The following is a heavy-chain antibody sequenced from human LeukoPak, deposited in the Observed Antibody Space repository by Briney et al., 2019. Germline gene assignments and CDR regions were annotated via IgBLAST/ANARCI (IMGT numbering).Heavy chain of an antibody. CDR2: ISWNSGSI. V-gene: IGHV3-9*01. J-gene: IGHJ3*02. Sequence: GRSLRLSCAASGFTFDDYAMHWVRQAPGKGLEWVSGISWNSGSIGYADSVKGRFTISRDNANNSPYLQMNSLRAEDTALYYCAKARDGLIGDAFDIWGQGTMVTVSS. CDR1: GFTFDDYA. CDR3: AKARDGLIGDAFDI. D-gene: IGHD5-24*01.